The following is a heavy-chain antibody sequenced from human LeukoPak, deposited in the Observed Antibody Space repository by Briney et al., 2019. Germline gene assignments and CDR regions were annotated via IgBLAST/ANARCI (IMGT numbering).Heavy chain of an antibody. Sequence: EASVKVSCKASGYTFTTYYMHWVRQAPGQGLEWMGIINSSSGSTTYAQSFQGRVTMTRDTSTTTVYMELSSLRSEDTAVYYCARGRIPATRSYFDYWGQGTLVTVSS. J-gene: IGHJ4*02. D-gene: IGHD6-13*01. CDR2: INSSSGST. V-gene: IGHV1-46*01. CDR3: ARGRIPATRSYFDY. CDR1: GYTFTTYY.